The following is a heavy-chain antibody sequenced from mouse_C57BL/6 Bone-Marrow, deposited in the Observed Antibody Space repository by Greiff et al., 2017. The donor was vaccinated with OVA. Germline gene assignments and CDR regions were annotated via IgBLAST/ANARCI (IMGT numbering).Heavy chain of an antibody. V-gene: IGHV5-15*04. Sequence: DVKLVESGGGLMQPGGSLKLSCAASGFTFSDYGMAWVRQAPRKGPEWVAFISNLAYSIYYADTVTGRFTISRENAKNTLYLEMSSLRSEDTAMYYCARRSYYSNYEYFDVWGTGTTVTVSS. D-gene: IGHD2-5*01. CDR3: ARRSYYSNYEYFDV. CDR1: GFTFSDYG. J-gene: IGHJ1*03. CDR2: ISNLAYSI.